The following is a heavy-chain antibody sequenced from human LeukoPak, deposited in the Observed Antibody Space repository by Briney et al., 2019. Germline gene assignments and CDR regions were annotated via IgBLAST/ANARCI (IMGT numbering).Heavy chain of an antibody. CDR1: GGTFSSYA. CDR3: ARGPSSMIVVELDY. J-gene: IGHJ4*02. V-gene: IGHV1-69*05. CDR2: IIPIFGTA. Sequence: GASVKVSCKASGGTFSSYAISWVRQAPGQGLEWMGGIIPIFGTANYAQKFQGRVTITTDESTSTAYMELSSLRSEDTAVYYCARGPSSMIVVELDYWGQGTLVTVSS. D-gene: IGHD3-22*01.